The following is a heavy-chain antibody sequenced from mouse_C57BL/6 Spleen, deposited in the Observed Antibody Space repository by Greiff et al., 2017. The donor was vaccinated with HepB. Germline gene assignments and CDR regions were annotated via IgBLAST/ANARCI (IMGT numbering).Heavy chain of an antibody. V-gene: IGHV1-81*01. CDR3: ARAGSYYAMDY. CDR1: GYTFTSYG. J-gene: IGHJ4*01. Sequence: QVQLQQSGAELARPGASVKLSCKASGYTFTSYGISWVKQRPGQGLEWIGEIYPRSGNTYYNEKFKGKATLTADKPSSTAYMELRSLTSEDSAVYFCARAGSYYAMDYWGQGTSVTVSS. CDR2: IYPRSGNT.